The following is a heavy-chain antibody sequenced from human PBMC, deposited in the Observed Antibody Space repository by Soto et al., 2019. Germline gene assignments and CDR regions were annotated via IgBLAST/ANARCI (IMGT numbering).Heavy chain of an antibody. Sequence: GGSLRLSCAASGFTFSSYGMHWVRQAPGKGLEWVAVIWYDGSNKYYADSVKGRFTISRDNSKNTLYLQMNSLRAEDTAVYYCAMALYSGYDDAFDIWGQGTMVTVSS. D-gene: IGHD5-12*01. CDR3: AMALYSGYDDAFDI. CDR1: GFTFSSYG. V-gene: IGHV3-33*01. CDR2: IWYDGSNK. J-gene: IGHJ3*02.